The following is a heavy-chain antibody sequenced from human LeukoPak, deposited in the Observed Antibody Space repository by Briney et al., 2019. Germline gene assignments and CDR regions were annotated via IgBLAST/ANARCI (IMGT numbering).Heavy chain of an antibody. V-gene: IGHV1-8*01. J-gene: IGHJ4*02. CDR1: GYTFTSLD. D-gene: IGHD1-20*01. Sequence: ASVKVSCQASGYTFTSLDINWVRQATGQGLEWMGWMNPNWGDTGYAQKFQARVTMTRDTSIDTAYMELSSLRSDDTAVYYCARGITQGFDHWGQGTLVTVSS. CDR2: MNPNWGDT. CDR3: ARGITQGFDH.